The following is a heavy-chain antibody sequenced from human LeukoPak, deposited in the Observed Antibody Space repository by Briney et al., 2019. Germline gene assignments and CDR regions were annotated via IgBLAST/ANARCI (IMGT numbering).Heavy chain of an antibody. CDR3: AREVTYHYDK. V-gene: IGHV4-59*01. CDR2: IYYSAST. Sequence: PSETLSLTCTVSGGSITDYYWTWIRQPPGRALEWIGYIYYSASTNYNPSLKSRVTMSADTSKNQLSLKLSYVTAADTAVYYCAREVTYHYDKWGQGILVTVSS. CDR1: GGSITDYY. J-gene: IGHJ4*02. D-gene: IGHD3-22*01.